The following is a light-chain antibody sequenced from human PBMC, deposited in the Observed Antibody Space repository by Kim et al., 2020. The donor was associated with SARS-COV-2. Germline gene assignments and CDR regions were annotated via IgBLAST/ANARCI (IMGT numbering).Light chain of an antibody. CDR2: EVT. CDR1: SSDVGSYDL. CDR3: CSYASSSTSV. Sequence: QSALTQPASVSGSPGQSITISCTGTSSDVGSYDLVSWYQQHPGKAPKLMIYEVTKRPSGVSNRFSGSKSGNTASLTISGLQAEDEADYYCCSYASSSTSVFGGGTQLTVL. V-gene: IGLV2-23*02. J-gene: IGLJ2*01.